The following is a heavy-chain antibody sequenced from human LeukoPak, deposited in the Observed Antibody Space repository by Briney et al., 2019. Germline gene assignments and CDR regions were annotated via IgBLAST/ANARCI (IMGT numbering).Heavy chain of an antibody. CDR1: GYTFTDYY. D-gene: IGHD6-13*01. Sequence: ASVKVSCKTSGYTFTDYYIHWMRQAPGQGLEWMGWINSNSGGTSYAQKFQGRVTLTRDTPTRTAFMELNRLTSDDTAVYYCAAQGPLPKLGYWGQGTLVTVSS. V-gene: IGHV1-2*02. J-gene: IGHJ4*02. CDR3: AAQGPLPKLGY. CDR2: INSNSGGT.